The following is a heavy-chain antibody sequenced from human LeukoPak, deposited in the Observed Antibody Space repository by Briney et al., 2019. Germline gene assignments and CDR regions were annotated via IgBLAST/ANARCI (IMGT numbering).Heavy chain of an antibody. CDR1: GFTFSTYS. D-gene: IGHD6-19*01. J-gene: IGHJ4*02. CDR2: ISSSSSYI. CDR3: ARDSVAGDVFDY. Sequence: GGSLRLSCAASGFTFSTYSMNWVRQAPGRGLEWVSSISSSSSYIYYADSVKGRFTISRDNAKNSLYLQMNSLRAEDTAVYYCARDSVAGDVFDYWGQGTLVTVSS. V-gene: IGHV3-21*01.